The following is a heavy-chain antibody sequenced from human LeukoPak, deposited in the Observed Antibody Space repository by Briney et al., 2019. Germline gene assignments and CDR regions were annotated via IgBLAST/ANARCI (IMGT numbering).Heavy chain of an antibody. D-gene: IGHD2-2*01. CDR2: INPNSGGT. Sequence: ASVKVSCKASGYTFTGYYMHWVRQAPGQGLEWMGWINPNSGGTNYAQKFQGRVTMTRDTSISTAYMELSRLRSDDTAVYYCARDLEEDIVVVPAAMLYYWGQGTLVTVSS. J-gene: IGHJ4*02. V-gene: IGHV1-2*02. CDR3: ARDLEEDIVVVPAAMLYY. CDR1: GYTFTGYY.